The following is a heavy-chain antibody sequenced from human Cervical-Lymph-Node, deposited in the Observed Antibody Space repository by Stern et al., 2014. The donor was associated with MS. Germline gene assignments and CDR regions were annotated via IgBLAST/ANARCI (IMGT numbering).Heavy chain of an antibody. J-gene: IGHJ4*02. CDR2: VSYSGTT. Sequence: QVQLQESGPGLVKPSETLSLTCAVSGDSISSYTHYWAWIRQPPGKGLEWIGSVSYSGTTSYTPSLKSPVTIPVDTSNNHFSLGLNSVTAADTAVYYCAKHACTGAACPFDLWGQGTLVTVSS. V-gene: IGHV4-39*01. D-gene: IGHD2-8*02. CDR3: AKHACTGAACPFDL. CDR1: GDSISSYTHY.